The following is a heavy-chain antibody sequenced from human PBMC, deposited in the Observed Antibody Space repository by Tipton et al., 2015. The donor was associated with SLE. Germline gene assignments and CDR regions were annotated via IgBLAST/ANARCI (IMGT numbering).Heavy chain of an antibody. V-gene: IGHV3-48*03. CDR3: AREADCSGTTCITWWGAIDY. Sequence: SLRLSCTASGFTFSSYEMSWVRQAPEKGLEWVSYISGSGGTIYSAGSVKGRFTISRDNAKTSLYLQMSSLRAEDTAVYYCAREADCSGTTCITWWGAIDYCGQGSLVAVSA. CDR2: ISGSGGTI. D-gene: IGHD2-15*01. CDR1: GFTFSSYE. J-gene: IGHJ4*02.